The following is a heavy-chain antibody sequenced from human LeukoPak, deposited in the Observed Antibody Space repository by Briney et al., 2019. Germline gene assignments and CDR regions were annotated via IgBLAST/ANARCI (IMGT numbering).Heavy chain of an antibody. CDR3: ARGSQTPDAGY. CDR1: DDSIRGSIYF. D-gene: IGHD6-13*01. CDR2: VSYSGST. V-gene: IGHV4-61*03. J-gene: IGHJ4*02. Sequence: PSETLSLTCTVSDDSIRGSIYFWSWIRQPPGKGLEWIGYVSYSGSTDYSPSLKGRVAISIDMSKNHFSQKLTSVSAADTAIYYCARGSQTPDAGYWGPGILVTVSS.